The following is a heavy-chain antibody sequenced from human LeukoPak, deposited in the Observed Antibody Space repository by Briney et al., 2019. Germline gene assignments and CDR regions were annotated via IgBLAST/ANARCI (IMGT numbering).Heavy chain of an antibody. CDR2: INHSGST. J-gene: IGHJ6*03. V-gene: IGHV4-34*01. Sequence: MPSETLSLTCAVYGGSFSGYYWSWIRQPPGKGLEWIGEINHSGSTNYNPSLKSRVTISVDTSKNQFSLKLSSVTAADTAVYYCARHHYSPPYCYYYMDVWGKGTTVTISS. CDR3: ARHHYSPPYCYYYMDV. D-gene: IGHD2-15*01. CDR1: GGSFSGYY.